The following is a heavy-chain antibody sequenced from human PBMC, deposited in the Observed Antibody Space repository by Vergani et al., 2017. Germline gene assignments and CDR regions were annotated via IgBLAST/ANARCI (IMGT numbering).Heavy chain of an antibody. CDR2: IYYSGST. J-gene: IGHJ6*03. Sequence: QVQLQESGPGLVKPSETLSLTCTVSGGSISSYYWSWIRQPPGKGLEWIGYIYYSGSTNYNPSLKSRVTISVDTSKNQFSLKLSSVTAADTAVYYCAGASRLDCRSTSCYTPYYYYYMDVWGKGTMVTVSS. V-gene: IGHV4-59*01. CDR3: AGASRLDCRSTSCYTPYYYYYMDV. D-gene: IGHD2-2*02. CDR1: GGSISSYY.